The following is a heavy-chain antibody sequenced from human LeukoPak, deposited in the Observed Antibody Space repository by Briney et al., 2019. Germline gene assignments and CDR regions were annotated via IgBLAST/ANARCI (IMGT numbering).Heavy chain of an antibody. CDR3: ARFGSIFGVAANWFDP. CDR1: GFTFDDYG. CDR2: INWNGGST. V-gene: IGHV3-20*04. D-gene: IGHD3-3*01. J-gene: IGHJ5*02. Sequence: PGGSLRLSCAASGFTFDDYGMSWVRQAPGKGLEWVSGINWNGGSTGYADPVKGRFTISRDNAKNSLYLQMNSLRAKDTAVYYCARFGSIFGVAANWFDPWGQGTLVTVSS.